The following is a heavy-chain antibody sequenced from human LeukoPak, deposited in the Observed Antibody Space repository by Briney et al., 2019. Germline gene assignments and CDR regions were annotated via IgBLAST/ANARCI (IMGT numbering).Heavy chain of an antibody. CDR2: IRNDGRNK. V-gene: IGHV3-30*02. CDR3: AKDLNYGDLLDY. J-gene: IGHJ4*02. CDR1: GFTFSTYG. Sequence: PGGSLRLSCAASGFTFSTYGMYWVRQAPGKGLEWVAFIRNDGRNKYYTDSVKGRFTISRDNSKNTLYLQMNSLRAEDTAVYYCAKDLNYGDLLDYWGQGTLVTVSS. D-gene: IGHD4-17*01.